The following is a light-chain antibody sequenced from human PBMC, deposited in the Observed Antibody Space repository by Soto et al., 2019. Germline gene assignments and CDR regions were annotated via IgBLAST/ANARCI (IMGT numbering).Light chain of an antibody. CDR1: QDIRSS. CDR3: QQYGSSPWT. CDR2: GAS. Sequence: DIGMTQSPATLSVSPGERVTLSCRASQDIRSSLAWYQQKPGQAPRLLVYGASSRATGIPDRFSGSGSGTDFTLTISRLEPEDFAVYYCQQYGSSPWTFGQGTKV. V-gene: IGKV3-20*01. J-gene: IGKJ1*01.